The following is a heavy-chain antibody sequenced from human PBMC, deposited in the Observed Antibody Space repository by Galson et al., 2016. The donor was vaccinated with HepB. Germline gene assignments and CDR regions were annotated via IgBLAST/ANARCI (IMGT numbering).Heavy chain of an antibody. D-gene: IGHD6-13*01. Sequence: SLRLSCAASGFTVSSTYMNWVRQAPGKGLEWVSIIYSGGTTYQADPVKGRVTISRDNSNNTLYLQMNSLRHEDTAVYYCAGRGASSSSWYSDYQYGMDVWGQGTTVTVSS. V-gene: IGHV3-66*01. CDR2: IYSGGTT. CDR1: GFTVSSTY. CDR3: AGRGASSSSWYSDYQYGMDV. J-gene: IGHJ6*02.